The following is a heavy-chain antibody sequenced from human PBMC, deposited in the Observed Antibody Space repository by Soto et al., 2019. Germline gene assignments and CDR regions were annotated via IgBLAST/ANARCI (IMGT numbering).Heavy chain of an antibody. J-gene: IGHJ6*02. Sequence: SETLSLTCSVSGASITSYYWSWIRQSAGEGLQWIGRVYARGATNYNPSLKSRVSISGDTSKNQISLKLTSVTAADTAVYHCARFVRSCSGTTCYTRADVWGQGTTVTVSS. D-gene: IGHD2-2*02. CDR3: ARFVRSCSGTTCYTRADV. CDR1: GASITSYY. V-gene: IGHV4-59*10. CDR2: VYARGAT.